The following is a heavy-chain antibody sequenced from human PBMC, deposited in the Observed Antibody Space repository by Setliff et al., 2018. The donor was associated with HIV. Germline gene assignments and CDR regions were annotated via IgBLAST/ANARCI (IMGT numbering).Heavy chain of an antibody. J-gene: IGHJ5*02. CDR3: ARGVYSSGWYLLTRLDP. CDR2: VYSTGST. D-gene: IGHD6-19*01. V-gene: IGHV4-59*12. CDR1: GGSMSNYY. Sequence: SETLSLTCSVSGGSMSNYYWSWVRQPPGKGLEWIGYVYSTGSTNSKSSLKSRVTISVDTSKNQFSLRLTSVTAADTAVYYCARGVYSSGWYLLTRLDPWGQGVLVTVSS.